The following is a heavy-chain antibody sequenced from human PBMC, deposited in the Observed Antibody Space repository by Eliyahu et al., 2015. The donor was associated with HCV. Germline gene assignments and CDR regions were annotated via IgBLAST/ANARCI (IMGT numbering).Heavy chain of an antibody. D-gene: IGHD6-19*01. Sequence: QVQLQESGPGLVKPSETLSLTCTVSGGSITTYYWSWIRQPPGKGLEXIGYIHYRGSTNYNPXXKSRVTISIDTSKNQFSLNLTSVTAADTAMYYCAXGGGGIAVTGTGGWFDPWGQGTLVTVSS. CDR1: GGSITTYY. CDR3: AXGGGGIAVTGTGGWFDP. V-gene: IGHV4-59*01. CDR2: IHYRGST. J-gene: IGHJ5*02.